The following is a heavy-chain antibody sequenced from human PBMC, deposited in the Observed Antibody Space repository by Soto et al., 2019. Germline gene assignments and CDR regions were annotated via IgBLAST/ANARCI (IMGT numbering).Heavy chain of an antibody. CDR2: ITPRGGSP. J-gene: IGHJ6*02. CDR1: GYTFTSYY. D-gene: IGHD3-3*01. CDR3: ARDKGDFWSGYNHPGYYYYYGMDV. Sequence: ASVKVSCQASGYTFTSYYMHWVRQAPGHGLEWMGIITPRGGSPRYAQKFPGRVTRTRDTSTSTVYMELSSRRSEDTAVYYCARDKGDFWSGYNHPGYYYYYGMDVWG. V-gene: IGHV1-46*01.